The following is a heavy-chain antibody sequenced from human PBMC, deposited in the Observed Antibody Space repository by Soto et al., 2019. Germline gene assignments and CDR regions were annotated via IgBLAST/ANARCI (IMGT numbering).Heavy chain of an antibody. CDR2: INPNSGGT. V-gene: IGHV1-2*02. Sequence: ASVKVSCKASGYTCTGYYMHWVLQAPGQGLEWMGWINPNSGGTNYAQKFQGRVTMTRDTSISTAYMELSRLRSDDTAVYYCARGERDGYGDYYYYGMDVWGQGTTVTVSS. CDR3: ARGERDGYGDYYYYGMDV. CDR1: GYTCTGYY. J-gene: IGHJ6*02. D-gene: IGHD5-12*01.